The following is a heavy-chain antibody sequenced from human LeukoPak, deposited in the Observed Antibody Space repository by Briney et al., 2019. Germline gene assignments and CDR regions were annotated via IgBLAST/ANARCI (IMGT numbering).Heavy chain of an antibody. D-gene: IGHD6-19*01. J-gene: IGHJ4*02. V-gene: IGHV4-39*01. CDR2: IFYSETT. CDR3: ARGQWLVPLDF. Sequence: SETLSLTCTVSGGSVSSSSYYWGWIRQPPGKGLEWIGSIFYSETTYYSPSLKSRITISVDTSTNQFSLKLSSVPAADTAVYFCARGQWLVPLDFWGQGILVTVSS. CDR1: GGSVSSSSYY.